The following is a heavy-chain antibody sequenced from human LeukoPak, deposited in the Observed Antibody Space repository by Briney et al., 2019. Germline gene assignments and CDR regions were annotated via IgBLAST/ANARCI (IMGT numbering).Heavy chain of an antibody. CDR2: IYYSGST. CDR1: GGSISSYY. CDR3: AARSIYGGFDY. D-gene: IGHD4-23*01. V-gene: IGHV4-59*01. Sequence: SETLSLTCTVSGGSISSYYWSWIRQPPGKGLEWIGYIYYSGSTNYNPSLKSRVTISVDTSKNQFSLKLSSVTAADTAVYYCAARSIYGGFDYWGQGTLVTVSS. J-gene: IGHJ4*02.